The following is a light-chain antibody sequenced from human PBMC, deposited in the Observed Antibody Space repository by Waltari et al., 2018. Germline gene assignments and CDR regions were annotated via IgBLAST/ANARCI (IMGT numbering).Light chain of an antibody. CDR2: DTN. J-gene: IGLJ2*01. V-gene: IGLV7-46*01. CDR1: TGAVTSGHY. Sequence: QAVVTQEPSLTVSPGGTVTLTCGSSTGAVTSGHYPYWFQQKPGQAPRTLIYDTNNKHAWTPARFSGSLLGGKAALTLSGAQPEDEAEYYCLLSYSGARFFGGGTKLTVL. CDR3: LLSYSGARF.